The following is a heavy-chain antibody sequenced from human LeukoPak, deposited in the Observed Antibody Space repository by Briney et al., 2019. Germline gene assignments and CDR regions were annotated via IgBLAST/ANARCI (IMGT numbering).Heavy chain of an antibody. CDR2: IIPIFGTA. D-gene: IGHD3-22*01. V-gene: IGHV1-69*05. CDR1: GGTFSSYA. Sequence: SVKVSCKASGGTFSSYAISWVRQAPGQGLEWMGGIIPIFGTANYAQKFQGRVTITTDESTSTAYMELSSLRSEDTAVYYCARGADYYDSSGSLDYWGQGTLVTVSS. CDR3: ARGADYYDSSGSLDY. J-gene: IGHJ4*02.